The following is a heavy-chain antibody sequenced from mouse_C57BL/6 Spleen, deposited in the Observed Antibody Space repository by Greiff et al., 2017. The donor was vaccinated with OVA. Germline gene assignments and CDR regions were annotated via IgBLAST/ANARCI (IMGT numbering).Heavy chain of an antibody. CDR3: ARAGNGSPYFDY. Sequence: QVQLQQSGPELVKPGASVKLSCKASGYTFTSYDINWVKQRPGQGLEWIGWIYPSDGSTKYNEKFKGMATLTVDTTSSTAYMELHSLTSEDSAVYFFARAGNGSPYFDYWGQGTTLTVSS. V-gene: IGHV1-85*01. CDR1: GYTFTSYD. CDR2: IYPSDGST. J-gene: IGHJ2*01. D-gene: IGHD1-1*01.